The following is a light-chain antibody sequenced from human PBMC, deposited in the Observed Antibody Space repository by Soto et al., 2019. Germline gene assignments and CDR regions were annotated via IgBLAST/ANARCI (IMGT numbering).Light chain of an antibody. Sequence: QSALTQPASASGSPGQSITISCTGTSSDVGGYNYVSWYQQHPGKAPKLMIYDVSNRPSGVSNRFSGSKSGNTASLTISGLQAEDEADYYCSSYAGSSTVVFGGGTKVTVL. CDR2: DVS. V-gene: IGLV2-14*01. CDR3: SSYAGSSTVV. CDR1: SSDVGGYNY. J-gene: IGLJ2*01.